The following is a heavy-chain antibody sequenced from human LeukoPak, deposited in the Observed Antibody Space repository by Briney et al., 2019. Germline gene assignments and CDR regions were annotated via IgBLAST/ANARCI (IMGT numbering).Heavy chain of an antibody. CDR2: IRSKAYGGTT. Sequence: GGSLRLSCTASGFTFGDYAMSWFRQAPGKGLEWVGFIRSKAYGGTTEYAASVKGRFTISRDDSKSIAYLQMNSLKTEDTAVYYCTRDLMGYGGKNTDMDVWGQGTTVTVSS. V-gene: IGHV3-49*03. J-gene: IGHJ6*02. CDR1: GFTFGDYA. D-gene: IGHD4-23*01. CDR3: TRDLMGYGGKNTDMDV.